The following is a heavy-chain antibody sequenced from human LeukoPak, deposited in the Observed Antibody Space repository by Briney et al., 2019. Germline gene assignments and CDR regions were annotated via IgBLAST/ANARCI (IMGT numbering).Heavy chain of an antibody. CDR2: INPNSGGT. Sequence: ASVKVSCKASGGTFTGYYMHWVRQAPGQGLEWMGRINPNSGGTNYAQKFQGRVTMTRDTSISTAYMELSRLRSDDTAVYYCARGILAGATGSRDYWGQGTLVTVSS. CDR1: GGTFTGYY. CDR3: ARGILAGATGSRDY. J-gene: IGHJ4*02. V-gene: IGHV1-2*06. D-gene: IGHD1-26*01.